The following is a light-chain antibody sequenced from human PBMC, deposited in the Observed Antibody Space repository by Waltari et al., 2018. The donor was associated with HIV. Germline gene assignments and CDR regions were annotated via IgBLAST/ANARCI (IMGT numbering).Light chain of an antibody. CDR2: WAS. CDR1: QSLLYSSKNKNY. CDR3: QQFYTTTWS. Sequence: DIVVTQSPDSLAVSLGGRAAMNCKSTQSLLYSSKNKNYLAWYQKKPGQPPKLLIYWASTRASGVPARFSGSGSGTNFTLTINGLQAEDVAIYYCQQFYTTTWSFGPGTRVEI. V-gene: IGKV4-1*01. J-gene: IGKJ1*01.